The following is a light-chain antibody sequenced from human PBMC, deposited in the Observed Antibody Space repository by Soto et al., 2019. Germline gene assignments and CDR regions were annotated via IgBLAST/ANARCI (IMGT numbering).Light chain of an antibody. CDR1: SSDVGGYNY. CDR3: CSYAGSYTYV. CDR2: DVS. V-gene: IGLV2-11*01. J-gene: IGLJ1*01. Sequence: QSVLTQPRSGSESPGQSVTISCPGTSSDVGGYNYVSWYQQHPGKAPKVMIYDVSKRPSGVPDRFSGSKSGNTASLTISGLQAEDEADYYCCSYAGSYTYVFGTGTKVTVL.